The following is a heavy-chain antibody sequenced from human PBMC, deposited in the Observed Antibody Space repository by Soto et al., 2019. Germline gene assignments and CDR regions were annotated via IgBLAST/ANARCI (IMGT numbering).Heavy chain of an antibody. J-gene: IGHJ6*02. Sequence: QVPLVQSGAEVKKPGSSVKVSCKASGGTFSSYAISWVRQAPGQGLEWMGGIIPIFGTANYAQKFQGRVTITADESTSTAYMELSSLRSEDTAVYYCARGRLSTPHYYYYGMDVWGQGTTVTVSS. V-gene: IGHV1-69*01. CDR1: GGTFSSYA. CDR3: ARGRLSTPHYYYYGMDV. D-gene: IGHD3-16*02. CDR2: IIPIFGTA.